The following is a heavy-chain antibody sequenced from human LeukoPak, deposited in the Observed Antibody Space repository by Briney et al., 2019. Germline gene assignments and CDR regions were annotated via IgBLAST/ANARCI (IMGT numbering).Heavy chain of an antibody. Sequence: SGTLSLTCAVSGGSLSRSNWWSWVRQPPGKGLEWIGEIYQSGNTNYNPSLKSRVTILVDNSKNQFSLKVSSVTAADTAVYFCARRRGYGEYYFDYWGQGTLVTVSS. CDR3: ARRRGYGEYYFDY. V-gene: IGHV4-4*02. CDR1: GGSLSRSNW. CDR2: IYQSGNT. D-gene: IGHD3-10*01. J-gene: IGHJ4*02.